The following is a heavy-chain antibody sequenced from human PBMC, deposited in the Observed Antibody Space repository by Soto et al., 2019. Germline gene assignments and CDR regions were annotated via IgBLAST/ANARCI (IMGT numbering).Heavy chain of an antibody. CDR3: ARDEGGYDILTGYYKAHHFDY. J-gene: IGHJ4*02. D-gene: IGHD3-9*01. Sequence: ASVKFSCRTSGYPFTHFYITWARQAPRQGRGWIGAMRPHNXNTKFAQKFEGRVTLTTGTTTNTAYMELRSLTSDDTAVYYCARDEGGYDILTGYYKAHHFDYGGQGVLVTVSS. CDR2: MRPHNXNT. V-gene: IGHV1-18*01. CDR1: GYPFTHFY.